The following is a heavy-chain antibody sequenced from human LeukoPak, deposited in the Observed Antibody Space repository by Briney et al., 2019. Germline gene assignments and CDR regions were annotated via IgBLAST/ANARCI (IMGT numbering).Heavy chain of an antibody. D-gene: IGHD5/OR15-5a*01. Sequence: GGSLRLSCAGSGYTVGCNYMTWVRQAPGKGLEWVSLIFGGGDTRYADSVKGRFTISKDNSKNTVYLQMNSLRADDTAVYFCWRPNVLSSVDFWGQGTLVTLAS. CDR2: IFGGGDT. V-gene: IGHV3-53*01. CDR1: GYTVGCNY. J-gene: IGHJ4*02. CDR3: WRPNVLSSVDF.